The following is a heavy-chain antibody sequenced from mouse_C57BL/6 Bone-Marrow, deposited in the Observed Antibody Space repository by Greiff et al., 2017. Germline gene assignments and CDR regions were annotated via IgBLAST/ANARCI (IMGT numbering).Heavy chain of an antibody. CDR2: IWSGGST. CDR1: GFSLTSYS. Sequence: QVQLQQSGPGLVQPSPSLSITCTVSGFSLTSYSVHWVRQSPGKGLEWLGVIWSGGSTDYNAAFISRLSISKDNSTSQVFFKMNSLQADDTAIYYCASFTTVVARDYGGQGTSVTVSA. V-gene: IGHV2-2*01. D-gene: IGHD1-1*01. CDR3: ASFTTVVARDY. J-gene: IGHJ4*01.